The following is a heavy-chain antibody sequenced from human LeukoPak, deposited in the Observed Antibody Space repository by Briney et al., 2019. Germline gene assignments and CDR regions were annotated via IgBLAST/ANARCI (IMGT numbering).Heavy chain of an antibody. CDR3: AREIVAGLGVSFDI. Sequence: SETLSLTCTVSGGSVTSYYWSWIRQSAGKGLEWIGRIYITGDTTYNPSLKSRVTMSLDTSKNQFSLKLSSVTAADTAVYYCAREIVAGLGVSFDIWGQGTMVTVSS. D-gene: IGHD6-19*01. CDR2: IYITGDT. J-gene: IGHJ3*02. V-gene: IGHV4-4*07. CDR1: GGSVTSYY.